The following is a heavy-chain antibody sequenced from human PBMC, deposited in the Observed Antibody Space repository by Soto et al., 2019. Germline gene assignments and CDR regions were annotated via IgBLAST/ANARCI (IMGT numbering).Heavy chain of an antibody. J-gene: IGHJ3*02. CDR2: IIPILGIA. CDR3: ARERGLGEGGAFDI. V-gene: IGHV1-69*04. D-gene: IGHD4-17*01. CDR1: GGTFSSYT. Sequence: GASVKVSCKASGGTFSSYTISWVRQAPGQGLEWMGRIIPILGIANYAQKFQGRVTITADKSTSTAYMELSSLRSEDTAVYYCARERGLGEGGAFDIWGQGTMVTVSS.